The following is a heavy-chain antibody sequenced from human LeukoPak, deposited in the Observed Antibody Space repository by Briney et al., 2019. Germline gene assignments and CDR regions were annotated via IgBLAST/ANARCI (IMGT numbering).Heavy chain of an antibody. V-gene: IGHV4-59*01. Sequence: SETLSLTCTVSGGSISSYYWSWIRQPPGKGLEWIGYIYYSGSTNYNPSLKSRVTISVDTSKNQFSLKLSSVTAADTAVYYCARGAVAEVNWFDPWGQGTLVTVSS. J-gene: IGHJ5*02. CDR3: ARGAVAEVNWFDP. D-gene: IGHD6-19*01. CDR2: IYYSGST. CDR1: GGSISSYY.